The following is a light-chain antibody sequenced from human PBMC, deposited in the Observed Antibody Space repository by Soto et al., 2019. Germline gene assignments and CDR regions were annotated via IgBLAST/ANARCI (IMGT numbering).Light chain of an antibody. CDR3: QQHSNWPPAVT. CDR1: QSIGSY. Sequence: EIVLTQSPATLSLSPGERATLSCRASQSIGSYLGWYQQRPGQAPRLLIYDASKRATGIPARFSGSGSGTDFTLTISSLEPEDLAVYYCQQHSNWPPAVTFGQGTRLDIK. V-gene: IGKV3-11*01. CDR2: DAS. J-gene: IGKJ5*01.